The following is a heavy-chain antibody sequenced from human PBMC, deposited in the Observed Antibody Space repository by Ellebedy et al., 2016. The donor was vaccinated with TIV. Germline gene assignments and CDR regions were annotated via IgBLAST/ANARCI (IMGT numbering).Heavy chain of an antibody. Sequence: KVSCKGSGYSFTTYWIGWARQIPGIGLQWMGIIYPGDSETITRYSPSFQGHVTISVDNSINTAYLQWSSLKASDTAMYYCARQGERPFDFWGQGTLVTVSS. CDR1: GYSFTTYW. J-gene: IGHJ4*02. D-gene: IGHD1-1*01. CDR3: ARQGERPFDF. V-gene: IGHV5-51*01. CDR2: IYPGDSET.